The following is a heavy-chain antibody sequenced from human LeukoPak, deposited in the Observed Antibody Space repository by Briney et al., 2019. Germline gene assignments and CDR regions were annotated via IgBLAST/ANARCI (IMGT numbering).Heavy chain of an antibody. CDR1: GGSFSGYY. CDR2: INHSGST. V-gene: IGHV4-34*01. J-gene: IGHJ4*02. Sequence: SETLSLTCAVYGGSFSGYYWSWIRQPPGKGLEWIGEINHSGSTNYNPSLKSRVTISVDTSKNQFSLKLSSVTAADTAVYYCARVGVATVVSHFDYWGQGTLVTVSS. CDR3: ARVGVATVVSHFDY. D-gene: IGHD4-23*01.